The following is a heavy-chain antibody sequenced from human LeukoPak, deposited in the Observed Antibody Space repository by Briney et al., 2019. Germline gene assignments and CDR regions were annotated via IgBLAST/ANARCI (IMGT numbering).Heavy chain of an antibody. J-gene: IGHJ4*02. CDR1: GFTFDDYA. Sequence: TGGSLRLSCAASGFTFDDYAMHWVRQAPGKGLEWVSGISWNSGSIGYADSVKGRFTISRDNSKNTVYLQMSSLRAEDTALYYCARSVPDYTRFDYWGQGALVTVSP. CDR2: ISWNSGSI. CDR3: ARSVPDYTRFDY. V-gene: IGHV3-9*01. D-gene: IGHD4-11*01.